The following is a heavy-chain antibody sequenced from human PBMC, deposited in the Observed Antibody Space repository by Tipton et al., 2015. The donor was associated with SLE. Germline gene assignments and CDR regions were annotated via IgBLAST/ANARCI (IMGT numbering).Heavy chain of an antibody. Sequence: TLSLTCTVSGGSITSGSNYWSWIRQPAGKGLEWLGRISNSGGTNYNPSLKSRVTISFDTSKNEFYLRLSSVTAADMAVYYCAGGGNLDIGASIDYWGQGTQVTVSS. D-gene: IGHD5-12*01. V-gene: IGHV4-61*02. CDR3: AGGGNLDIGASIDY. CDR2: ISNSGGT. CDR1: GGSITSGSNY. J-gene: IGHJ4*02.